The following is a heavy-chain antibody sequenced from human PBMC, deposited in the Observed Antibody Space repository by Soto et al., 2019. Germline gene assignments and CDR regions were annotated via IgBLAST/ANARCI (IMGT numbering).Heavy chain of an antibody. V-gene: IGHV1-18*01. CDR2: INANNGNT. Sequence: QVQLVQTGAEVKKPGASVKVSCKASGYTFTSYGINWVRQAPGQGLEWMGWINANNGNTHYAQKLQGRATMTTHTSTITAYMELRSLRSDDTAVYYCARVQSGYDFAYGVHGTLVTVSS. CDR3: ARVQSGYDFAY. CDR1: GYTFTSYG. J-gene: IGHJ4*01. D-gene: IGHD5-12*01.